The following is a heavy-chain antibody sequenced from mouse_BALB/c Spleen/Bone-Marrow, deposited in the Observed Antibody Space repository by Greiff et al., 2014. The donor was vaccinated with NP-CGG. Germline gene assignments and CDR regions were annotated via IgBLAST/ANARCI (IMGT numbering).Heavy chain of an antibody. CDR1: GCTSTNYW. J-gene: IGHJ3*01. V-gene: IGHV1-63*02. D-gene: IGHD1-1*01. CDR3: ARKDYGSSYPFAY. CDR2: IYPGGGYT. Sequence: QVQLKESGAELVRPETSVKISCKASGCTSTNYWLGWVKQRPGHGLEWIGDIYPGGGYTNYNEKFRGKAILTADTSSSTAYMQLSSLTSEDSAVYFCARKDYGSSYPFAYWGQGTLVTVSA.